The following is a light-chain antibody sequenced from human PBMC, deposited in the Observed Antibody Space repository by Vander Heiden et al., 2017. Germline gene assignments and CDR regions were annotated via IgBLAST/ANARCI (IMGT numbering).Light chain of an antibody. CDR1: SGHSSYA. CDR2: LKSDGSH. Sequence: VLTQSPSASASLGASVKLTCTLSSGHSSYAIAWHQQQPEKGPRCLMKLKSDGSHNKGDGIPDRFSGSSSGAERNLTISSLQSEDEADYYCQTWDTGIRVFGGGTKLTVL. CDR3: QTWDTGIRV. V-gene: IGLV4-69*01. J-gene: IGLJ3*02.